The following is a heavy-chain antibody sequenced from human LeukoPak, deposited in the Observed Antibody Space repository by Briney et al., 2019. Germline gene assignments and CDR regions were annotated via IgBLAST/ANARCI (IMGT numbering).Heavy chain of an antibody. CDR3: AKRFSTTVSSFDY. D-gene: IGHD4-17*01. Sequence: GGSLRLSCAASGFTFSSYAMSWVRQAPGKGLEWVSAINDRGGAKFYADSVKGRFTISRDNSKNTFSLQMNSLGAEDTAVYYCAKRFSTTVSSFDYWGQGTPVTVSS. CDR1: GFTFSSYA. V-gene: IGHV3-23*01. CDR2: INDRGGAK. J-gene: IGHJ4*02.